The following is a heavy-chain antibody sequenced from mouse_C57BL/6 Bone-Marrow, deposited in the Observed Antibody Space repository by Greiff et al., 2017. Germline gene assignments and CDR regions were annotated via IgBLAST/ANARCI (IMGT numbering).Heavy chain of an antibody. CDR3: ARMRGYYGSSPWFAY. CDR2: IWWDDDK. V-gene: IGHV8-8*01. D-gene: IGHD1-1*01. Sequence: QVTLKECGPGILQPSQTLSLTCSFSGFSLSTFGMGVGWIRQPSGKGLEWLAHIWWDDDKYYNPALKSRLTISKDTSKNQVFLKIANVDTADTATYYCARMRGYYGSSPWFAYWGQGTLVTVSA. CDR1: GFSLSTFGMG. J-gene: IGHJ3*01.